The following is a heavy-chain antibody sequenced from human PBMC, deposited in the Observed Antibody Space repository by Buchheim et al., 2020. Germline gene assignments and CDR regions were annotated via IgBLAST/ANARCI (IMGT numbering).Heavy chain of an antibody. CDR2: IWYDGSNK. Sequence: VQLLESGGGLVQPGGSLRLSCAASGFTFSSYGMHWVRQAPGKGLEWVAVIWYDGSNKYYADSVKGRFTISRDNSKNTLYLQMNSLRAEDTAVYYCARRYCSSTSCYSGFGYWGQGTL. D-gene: IGHD2-2*02. V-gene: IGHV3-33*08. CDR3: ARRYCSSTSCYSGFGY. J-gene: IGHJ4*02. CDR1: GFTFSSYG.